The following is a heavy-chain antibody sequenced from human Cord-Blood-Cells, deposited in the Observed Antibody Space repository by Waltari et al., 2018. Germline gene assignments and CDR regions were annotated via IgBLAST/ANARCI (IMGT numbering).Heavy chain of an antibody. J-gene: IGHJ4*02. CDR2: IYWDDDK. CDR1: GFSLSTSGVG. V-gene: IGHV2-5*02. CDR3: AHTVGIAAAGTPFDY. Sequence: QITLKESGPTLVKPTQTLTLTCPFSGFSLSTSGVGVGWIRQPPGKAREWLALIYWDDDKRYSPSLKSRLTITKDTSKNQVVLTMTNMDPVDTATYYCAHTVGIAAAGTPFDYWGQGTLVTVSS. D-gene: IGHD6-13*01.